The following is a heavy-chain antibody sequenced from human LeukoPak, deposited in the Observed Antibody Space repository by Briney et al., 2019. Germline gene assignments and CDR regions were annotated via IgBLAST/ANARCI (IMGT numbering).Heavy chain of an antibody. V-gene: IGHV4-34*01. CDR1: GGSFRGYY. J-gene: IGHJ4*02. D-gene: IGHD5-12*01. Sequence: SETLSLTCAVYGGSFRGYYWSWIRQPPGKGLEWIGEINHSGATNYNPSLKSRVTISVDTSKNLFSLKLSSVTAADTAVYYCASSRVYSGSWYYYFDNWGQGTLVTVSS. CDR3: ASSRVYSGSWYYYFDN. CDR2: INHSGAT.